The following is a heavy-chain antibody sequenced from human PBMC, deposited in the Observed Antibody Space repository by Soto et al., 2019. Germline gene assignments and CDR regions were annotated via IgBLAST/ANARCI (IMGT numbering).Heavy chain of an antibody. CDR1: GYTFTSYD. D-gene: IGHD6-13*01. J-gene: IGHJ6*02. Sequence: QVQLVQSGAEVKKPGASVKVSCKASGYTFTSYDINWVRQATGQGLEWMGWMNPNSGNTGYAQKFQGRVTITRNTSRSTAYMELSSLRSEDTAVYYCARRGYSSSWYYYYYYGMDVWGQGTTVTVSS. CDR3: ARRGYSSSWYYYYYYGMDV. V-gene: IGHV1-8*01. CDR2: MNPNSGNT.